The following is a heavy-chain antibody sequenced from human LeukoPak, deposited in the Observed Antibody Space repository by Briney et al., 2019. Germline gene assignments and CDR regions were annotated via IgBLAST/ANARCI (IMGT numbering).Heavy chain of an antibody. D-gene: IGHD1-26*01. CDR1: GYSISSGYY. CDR3: ARDLLVGATSYSFDP. Sequence: NPSETLSLTCTVSGYSISSGYYWGWIRQPPGRGLEWIASIYYRGSTHYNPSLASLKSRVTISGDTSKNQFSLRLSSVTAADTAVYYCARDLLVGATSYSFDPWGQGTLVTVSS. V-gene: IGHV4-38-2*02. CDR2: IYYRGST. J-gene: IGHJ5*02.